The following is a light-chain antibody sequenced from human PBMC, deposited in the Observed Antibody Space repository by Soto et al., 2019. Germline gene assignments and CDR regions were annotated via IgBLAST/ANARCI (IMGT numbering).Light chain of an antibody. V-gene: IGKV1-5*01. J-gene: IGKJ1*01. CDR3: QQYNDYST. Sequence: DIQMTQSPSTLSASVGDRVTITCRASESISRWLAWFQQKPGKAPNLLIYDASILQSGVPSRFSGSGSGTDFTLTISSLQPEDFVTYYSQQYNDYSTFGQGTKVDIK. CDR1: ESISRW. CDR2: DAS.